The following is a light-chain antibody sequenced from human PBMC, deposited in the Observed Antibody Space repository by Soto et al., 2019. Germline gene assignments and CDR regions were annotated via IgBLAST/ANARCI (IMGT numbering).Light chain of an antibody. CDR3: SSYTSSSSLVV. CDR2: EVS. V-gene: IGLV2-14*01. J-gene: IGLJ2*01. Sequence: QSVLTQPASVSGSPGQSITISCTGTSSDVGGYNYVSWYQQHPGKAPKLMIYEVSNRPSGVSNRFSCSKSGNTASLTISGLQAEDEGDYYCSSYTSSSSLVVFGGGTKLTVL. CDR1: SSDVGGYNY.